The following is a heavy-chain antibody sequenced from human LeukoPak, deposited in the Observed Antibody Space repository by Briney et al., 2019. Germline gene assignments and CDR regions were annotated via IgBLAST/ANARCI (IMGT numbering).Heavy chain of an antibody. J-gene: IGHJ4*02. CDR1: GFTFSNYA. V-gene: IGHV3-21*01. CDR2: FGTRSSSI. D-gene: IGHD3-3*01. CDR3: ARDQYDTWSRRGNFDS. Sequence: GGSLRLSCAASGFTFSNYAMNWVRQAPGKGLEWVSSFGTRSSSIYYAHSVTGRFNVSRDNAKNSLFLQMNSLRAEDTAAYYCARDQYDTWSRRGNFDSWGQGTLVIVSS.